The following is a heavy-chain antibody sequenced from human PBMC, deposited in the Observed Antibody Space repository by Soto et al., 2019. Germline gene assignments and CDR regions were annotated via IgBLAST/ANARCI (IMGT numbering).Heavy chain of an antibody. CDR2: INHSGST. Sequence: NPSETLSLTCAVYGGSFSGYYWSWIRQPPGKGLEWIGEINHSGSTNYNPSLKSRVTISVDTSKNQFSLKLSSVTAADTAVYYCASRITMVRGVITGWFDPWGQGTLVTVSS. D-gene: IGHD3-10*01. CDR1: GGSFSGYY. V-gene: IGHV4-34*01. J-gene: IGHJ5*02. CDR3: ASRITMVRGVITGWFDP.